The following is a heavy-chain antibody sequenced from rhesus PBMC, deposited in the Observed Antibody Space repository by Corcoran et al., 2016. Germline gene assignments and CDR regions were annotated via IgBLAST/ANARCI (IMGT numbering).Heavy chain of an antibody. V-gene: IGHV4-173*01. Sequence: QLQLQESGPGLVKPSETLSLTCAVSGGSISSNYWSWIRQPPGKGLEWIGRISVSGGSTDYNPSLKSRVTISTDTSKNQFSLKLSSVTAADTAVYYCAREPGIYSGSYSDFDYWGQGVLVTVSS. CDR2: ISVSGGST. CDR3: AREPGIYSGSYSDFDY. J-gene: IGHJ4*01. CDR1: GGSISSNY. D-gene: IGHD3-16*01.